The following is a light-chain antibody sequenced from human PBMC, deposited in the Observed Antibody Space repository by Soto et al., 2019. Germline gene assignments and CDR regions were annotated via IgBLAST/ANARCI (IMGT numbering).Light chain of an antibody. CDR3: QQRSNWPRT. CDR1: QSVSSY. Sequence: EIVLTQSPATLSSSPGERATLSCRASQSVSSYLALYQQKPGQAPRLLIYDASNRATGIPARFSGSGSGTDFTLTISSLEPEDFAVYYCQQRSNWPRTFGQGTKLEIK. V-gene: IGKV3-11*01. J-gene: IGKJ2*01. CDR2: DAS.